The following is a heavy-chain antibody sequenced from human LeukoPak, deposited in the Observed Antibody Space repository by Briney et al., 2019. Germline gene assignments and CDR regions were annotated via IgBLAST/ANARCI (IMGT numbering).Heavy chain of an antibody. Sequence: SETLSLTCTVSGGSISSYYWSWIRQPPGKGLEWIGYIYTSGSTNYNPSLKSRVTISVDTSKNQFSLKLSSVTAADTAVYYCARVGSREMATYNWFDPWGQGTLVTVSS. J-gene: IGHJ5*02. CDR3: ARVGSREMATYNWFDP. CDR1: GGSISSYY. CDR2: IYTSGST. D-gene: IGHD5-24*01. V-gene: IGHV4-4*09.